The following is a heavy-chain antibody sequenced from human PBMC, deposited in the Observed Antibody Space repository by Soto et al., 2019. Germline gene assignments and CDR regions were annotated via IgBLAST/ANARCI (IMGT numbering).Heavy chain of an antibody. Sequence: WGSLRLSCAASGFTFSDAWMTWVRQVPGKGLEWVGRIKSNSDGGTTDYAAPVKDRFTISRDDSKNTLYLQMNSLKTEDTAVYYCDTYTSSRKYDYWGQGTMVTVYS. CDR2: IKSNSDGGTT. J-gene: IGHJ4*02. CDR3: DTYTSSRKYDY. V-gene: IGHV3-15*01. CDR1: GFTFSDAW. D-gene: IGHD6-13*01.